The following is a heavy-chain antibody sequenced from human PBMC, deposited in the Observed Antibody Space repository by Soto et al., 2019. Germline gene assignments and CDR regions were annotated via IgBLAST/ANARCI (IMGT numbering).Heavy chain of an antibody. D-gene: IGHD6-19*01. V-gene: IGHV4-59*01. J-gene: IGHJ4*02. Sequence: SETLSLTCTVSGASITQYYWNWIRQSPGKGLEWIVSVSSTGSTVYNPSLTSRVTISVDTSKNHFSLRLSSVSAADTAVYYCARGGRAVAGLDYWGRGTLVTVSS. CDR2: VSSTGST. CDR3: ARGGRAVAGLDY. CDR1: GASITQYY.